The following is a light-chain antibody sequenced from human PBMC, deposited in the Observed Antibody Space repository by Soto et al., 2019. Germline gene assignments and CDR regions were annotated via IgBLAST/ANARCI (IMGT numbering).Light chain of an antibody. Sequence: QSALTQPASVSGSPGQSVTISCTGTSSDIGGYNYVAWYQQLPGKAHKLIIYDVTNRPSGVSNRFSGSKSGNTASLNISGRQAEDEADYYCSSYRYTSTRVFGGGTKLTVL. J-gene: IGLJ2*01. CDR1: SSDIGGYNY. V-gene: IGLV2-14*03. CDR3: SSYRYTSTRV. CDR2: DVT.